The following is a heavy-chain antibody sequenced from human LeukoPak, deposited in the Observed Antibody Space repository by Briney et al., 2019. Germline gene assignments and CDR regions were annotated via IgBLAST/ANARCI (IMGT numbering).Heavy chain of an antibody. CDR2: LSYDGSNK. D-gene: IGHD6-19*01. V-gene: IGHV3-30*18. CDR1: GFTFSGFG. J-gene: IGHJ4*02. Sequence: GGSLTLSCEASGFTFSGFGMHWVRQAPGKGLEWVAVLSYDGSNKYYADSVKGRFTISRDNSKNTLFMQMNSLRAEDTAVYYCAKDKSIAVANTSDYFDYWGQGTLVTVSS. CDR3: AKDKSIAVANTSDYFDY.